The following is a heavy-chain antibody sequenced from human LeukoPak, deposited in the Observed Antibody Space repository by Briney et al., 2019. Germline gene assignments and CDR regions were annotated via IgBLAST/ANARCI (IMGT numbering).Heavy chain of an antibody. V-gene: IGHV3-20*04. Sequence: PGGSLRLSCAASGFTFDDYGMTWVRQAPGKGLEWVSGINWNGGSTGYADSVKGRFSILRDTAKNSLYLQMNSLRAEDTDLYYCARGYCSGGSCFLFDYWGQGTLVTVSS. CDR3: ARGYCSGGSCFLFDY. J-gene: IGHJ4*02. CDR2: INWNGGST. CDR1: GFTFDDYG. D-gene: IGHD2-15*01.